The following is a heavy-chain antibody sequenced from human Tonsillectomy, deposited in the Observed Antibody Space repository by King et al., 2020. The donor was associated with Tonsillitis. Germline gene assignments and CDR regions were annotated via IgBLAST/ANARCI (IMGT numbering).Heavy chain of an antibody. V-gene: IGHV1-69*04. Sequence: VQLVQSGAEVKKPGSSVKVSCKASGGTFSSYAISWVRQAPGQGLEWMGRIIPILGIANYAQKFQGRVTITADKSTSTAYMELSSLRSEDTAVYYCAIESGEGERCGEPIPRSYYYYYYGMDVWGQGTTVTVSS. J-gene: IGHJ6*02. CDR2: IIPILGIA. CDR1: GGTFSSYA. CDR3: AIESGEGERCGEPIPRSYYYYYYGMDV. D-gene: IGHD3-10*01.